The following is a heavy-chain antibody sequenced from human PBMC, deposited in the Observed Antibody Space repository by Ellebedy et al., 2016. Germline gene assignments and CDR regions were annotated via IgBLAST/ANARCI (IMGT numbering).Heavy chain of an antibody. CDR2: INPNSGGT. Sequence: ASVKVSXXASGYTFTGYYMHWVRQAPGQGLEWMGWINPNSGGTNYAQKFQGRVTMTRDTSISTAYMELSRLRSDDTAVYYCARLTPLVVPAAIGFQHWGQGTLVTVSS. V-gene: IGHV1-2*02. D-gene: IGHD2-2*02. CDR3: ARLTPLVVPAAIGFQH. J-gene: IGHJ1*01. CDR1: GYTFTGYY.